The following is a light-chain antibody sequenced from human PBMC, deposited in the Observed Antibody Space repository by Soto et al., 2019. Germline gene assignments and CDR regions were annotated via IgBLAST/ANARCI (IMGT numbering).Light chain of an antibody. CDR2: GAS. Sequence: IVLTPSPGTLSLSPGERATLSCRASPSVSSSYLAWYQQKPGQAPRLLIYGASSRATGIPDRFSGSGSGTDFTLTISRLEPEDFAVYYCQQYGSSPQWTFGQGTKVEIK. J-gene: IGKJ1*01. V-gene: IGKV3-20*01. CDR1: PSVSSSY. CDR3: QQYGSSPQWT.